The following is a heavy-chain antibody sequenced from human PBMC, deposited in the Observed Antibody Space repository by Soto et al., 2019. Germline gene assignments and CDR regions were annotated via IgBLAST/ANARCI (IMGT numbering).Heavy chain of an antibody. Sequence: SVKVSCKASGFTFTSSAMQWVRQARGQRLEWIGWIVVGSGNTNYAQKFQERVTITRDMSTSTAYMELSSLRSEDTAVYYCAADSWFGAGASPRDYFDYWGQGTLVTVSS. CDR1: GFTFTSSA. V-gene: IGHV1-58*02. CDR3: AADSWFGAGASPRDYFDY. J-gene: IGHJ4*02. CDR2: IVVGSGNT. D-gene: IGHD3-10*01.